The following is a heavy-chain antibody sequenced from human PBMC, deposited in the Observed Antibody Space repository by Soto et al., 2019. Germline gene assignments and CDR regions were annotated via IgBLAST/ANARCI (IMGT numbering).Heavy chain of an antibody. J-gene: IGHJ6*02. V-gene: IGHV1-8*01. CDR1: GYTFTSYD. CDR3: AHSRSSSLFPPYYYYYYGMDV. D-gene: IGHD6-6*01. Sequence: ASVKVSCKASGYTFTSYDINWVRQATGQGLEWMGWMNPNSGNTGYAQKFQGRVTMTRNTSISTAYMELSSLRSEDTATYYCAHSRSSSLFPPYYYYYYGMDVWGQGTTVTVSS. CDR2: MNPNSGNT.